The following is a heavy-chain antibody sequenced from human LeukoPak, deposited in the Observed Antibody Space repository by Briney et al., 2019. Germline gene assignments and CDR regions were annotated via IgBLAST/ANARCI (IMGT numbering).Heavy chain of an antibody. J-gene: IGHJ5*02. CDR2: INHSGST. D-gene: IGHD2-2*01. V-gene: IGHV4-34*01. CDR1: GGSFSGYY. CDR3: ARGLGRIVVVPATTKNNWFDP. Sequence: PLETLSLTCAVYGGSFSGYYWSWIRQPPGKGLEWIGEINHSGSTNYNPSLKSRVTISVDTSKNQFSLKLSSVTAADTAVYYCARGLGRIVVVPATTKNNWFDPWGQGTLVTVSS.